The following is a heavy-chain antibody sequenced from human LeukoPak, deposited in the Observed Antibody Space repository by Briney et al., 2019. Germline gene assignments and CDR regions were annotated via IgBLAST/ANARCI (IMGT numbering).Heavy chain of an antibody. Sequence: PSETLSLTCTVSGDSISSGSYYWSWIRQPAGKGLEWIGLVYTTGSTNYNPSLKSRVTISVDTSKNQFSLNLTSVTAADTALYYCARKFDFWGQGTLVTVSS. J-gene: IGHJ4*02. CDR1: GDSISSGSYY. CDR2: VYTTGST. V-gene: IGHV4-61*02. CDR3: ARKFDF.